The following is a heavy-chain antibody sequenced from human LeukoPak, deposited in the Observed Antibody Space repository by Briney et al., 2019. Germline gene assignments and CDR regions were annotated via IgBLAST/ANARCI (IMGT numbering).Heavy chain of an antibody. D-gene: IGHD3-9*01. J-gene: IGHJ4*02. Sequence: GGSLRLSCVAPGFTFSSYSMNWVRQAPGKGLEWVSSISSSSSYIYYADSVKGRFTISRDNAKNSLYLQMNSLRAEDTAVYYCARDREYYDILTGYHNDYWGQGTLVTVSS. CDR1: GFTFSSYS. V-gene: IGHV3-21*01. CDR2: ISSSSSYI. CDR3: ARDREYYDILTGYHNDY.